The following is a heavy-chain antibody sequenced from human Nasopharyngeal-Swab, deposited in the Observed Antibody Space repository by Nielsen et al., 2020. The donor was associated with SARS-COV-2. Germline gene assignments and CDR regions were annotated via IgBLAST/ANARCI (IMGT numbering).Heavy chain of an antibody. CDR2: INPSGGST. J-gene: IGHJ6*02. D-gene: IGHD1-26*01. V-gene: IGHV1-46*01. CDR3: AREIVGASYYYYGMDV. Sequence: VRQMPGKGLEWMGIINPSGGSTSYAQKFQGRVTMTRDTSTSTVYMELSSLRSEDTAVYYCAREIVGASYYYYGMDVRGQGTTVTVSS.